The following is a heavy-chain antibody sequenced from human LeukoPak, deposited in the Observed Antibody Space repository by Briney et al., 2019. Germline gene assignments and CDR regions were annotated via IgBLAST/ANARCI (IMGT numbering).Heavy chain of an antibody. CDR2: IIPILGIA. D-gene: IGHD2-2*01. CDR1: GGTFSSYA. Sequence: ASVEVSCKASGGTFSSYAISWVRQAPGQGLEWMGRIIPILGIANYAQKFQGRVTITADKSTSTAYMELSSLRSEDTAVYYCARDCSSTSCWHDYWGQGTLVTVSS. CDR3: ARDCSSTSCWHDY. V-gene: IGHV1-69*04. J-gene: IGHJ4*02.